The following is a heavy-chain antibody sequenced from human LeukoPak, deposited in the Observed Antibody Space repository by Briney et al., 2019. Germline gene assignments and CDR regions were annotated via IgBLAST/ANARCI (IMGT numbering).Heavy chain of an antibody. J-gene: IGHJ4*02. CDR1: GGSFSAYY. Sequence: SETLSLTCAVYGGSFSAYYWSWIRQPPGKGLEWIGEINHRGSTNYNPSLKSRVSISVDSSKNQFSLKLSSVTAADTAVYCCARGRTYYFDYWGQGTLVTVSS. CDR2: INHRGST. CDR3: ARGRTYYFDY. V-gene: IGHV4-34*01.